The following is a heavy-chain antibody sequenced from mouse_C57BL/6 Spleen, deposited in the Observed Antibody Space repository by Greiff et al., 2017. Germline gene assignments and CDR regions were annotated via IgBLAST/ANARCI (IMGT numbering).Heavy chain of an antibody. D-gene: IGHD1-1*01. CDR1: GYTFTSYW. J-gene: IGHJ2*01. CDR3: AREGFDYGSSYVGY. V-gene: IGHV1-50*01. CDR2: IDPSDSYT. Sequence: QVQLQQPGAELVKPGASVKLSCKASGYTFTSYWMQWVKQRPGQGLEWIGEIDPSDSYTNYNQKFKGQATLTVDTSSSPAYMQLISLTSEVSAVYYCAREGFDYGSSYVGYWGQGTTLTVSS.